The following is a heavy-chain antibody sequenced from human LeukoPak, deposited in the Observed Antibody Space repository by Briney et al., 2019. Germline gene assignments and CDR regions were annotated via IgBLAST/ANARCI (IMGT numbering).Heavy chain of an antibody. D-gene: IGHD6-6*01. CDR2: ISGSGGST. V-gene: IGHV3-23*01. Sequence: PSETLSLTCTVSGGSISSGGYYWSWIRQAPGKGLEWVSAISGSGGSTYYADSVKGRFTISRDNSKNTLYLQMNSLRAEDTAVYYCAKAQPSIAVDYWGQGTLVTVSS. J-gene: IGHJ4*02. CDR1: GGSISSGGYY. CDR3: AKAQPSIAVDY.